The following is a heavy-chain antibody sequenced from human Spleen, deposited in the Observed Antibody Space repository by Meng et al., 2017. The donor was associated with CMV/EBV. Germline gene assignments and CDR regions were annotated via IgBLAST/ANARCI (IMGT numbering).Heavy chain of an antibody. CDR2: IKEDVSEK. J-gene: IGHJ2*01. CDR1: TFSSYW. V-gene: IGHV3-7*03. Sequence: TFSSYWMSGVSQAPGKGLEWVANIKEDVSEKSYVGSVKGRFTISRDDSKNTLYLQMNSLKPEDTAVYYCTTFVVPAADHRYWYFDLWGRGTLVTVSS. D-gene: IGHD2-2*01. CDR3: TTFVVPAADHRYWYFDL.